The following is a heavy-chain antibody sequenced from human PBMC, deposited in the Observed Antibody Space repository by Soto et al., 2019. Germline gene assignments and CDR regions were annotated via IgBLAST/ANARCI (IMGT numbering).Heavy chain of an antibody. Sequence: SETLSLTCAVYGGSFSDYSWTWIRQTPGKGLQWIGQINHSGSANYNPSLKSRVTISVHTSSSQFSLELSSVTAADTAVYYCARGLISGSHYSGGWYYFDSWGQGTQVTVSS. J-gene: IGHJ4*02. CDR1: GGSFSDYS. V-gene: IGHV4-34*01. D-gene: IGHD1-26*01. CDR3: ARGLISGSHYSGGWYYFDS. CDR2: INHSGSA.